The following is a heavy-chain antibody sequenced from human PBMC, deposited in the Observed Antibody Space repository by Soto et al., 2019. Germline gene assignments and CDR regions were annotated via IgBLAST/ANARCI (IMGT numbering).Heavy chain of an antibody. CDR2: INPNSGGT. V-gene: IGHV1-2*04. J-gene: IGHJ6*02. Sequence: GASVKVSCKASGYTFTGYYMHWVRQAPGQGLEWMGWINPNSGGTNYAQKFQGWVTMTRDTSISTAYMELSSLRSEDTAVYYCARDRITMIGGYYYYGMDVWGQGTTVTVSS. D-gene: IGHD3-22*01. CDR1: GYTFTGYY. CDR3: ARDRITMIGGYYYYGMDV.